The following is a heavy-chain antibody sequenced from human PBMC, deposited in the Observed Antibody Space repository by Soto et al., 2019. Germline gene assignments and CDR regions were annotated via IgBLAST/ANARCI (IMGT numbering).Heavy chain of an antibody. D-gene: IGHD1-1*01. J-gene: IGHJ4*02. V-gene: IGHV1-69*13. CDR3: ASGSHYYFDY. CDR2: IIPIFGTA. Sequence: SVKVSCKASGGTFSSYASSWVRQAPGQGLEWMGGIIPIFGTANFALRFQGRVAITADESTSTAYMELSSLRSEDTAVYYCASGSHYYFDYWGQGTLVTVSS. CDR1: GGTFSSYA.